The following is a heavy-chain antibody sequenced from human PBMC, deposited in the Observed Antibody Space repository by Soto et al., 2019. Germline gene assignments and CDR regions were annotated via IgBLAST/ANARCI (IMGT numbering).Heavy chain of an antibody. CDR2: ISAYNGNT. J-gene: IGHJ6*02. V-gene: IGHV1-18*01. CDR1: GYTFTSYG. Sequence: ASVKVSCKASGYTFTSYGISWVRQAPGQGLEWMGWISAYNGNTNYAQKLQGRVTMTTDTSTSTAYMELRSLRSDDTAVYYCARDRNDFWSGYYPYYYYGMDVWGQGTTVTVSS. D-gene: IGHD3-3*01. CDR3: ARDRNDFWSGYYPYYYYGMDV.